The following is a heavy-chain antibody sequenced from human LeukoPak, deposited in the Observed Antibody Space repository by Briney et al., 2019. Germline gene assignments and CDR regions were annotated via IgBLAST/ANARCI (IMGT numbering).Heavy chain of an antibody. J-gene: IGHJ4*02. D-gene: IGHD3-16*02. CDR1: GYTFTSYG. CDR2: ISAYNGNT. CDR3: ARDRRITFRGVIVIPLNY. Sequence: ASVKVSCKASGYTFTSYGISWVRQAPGQGLEWMGWISAYNGNTNYAQKLQGRVTMTTDTSTSTAYMELRSLRSDDTAVYYCARDRRITFRGVIVIPLNYWGQGTLVTVSS. V-gene: IGHV1-18*01.